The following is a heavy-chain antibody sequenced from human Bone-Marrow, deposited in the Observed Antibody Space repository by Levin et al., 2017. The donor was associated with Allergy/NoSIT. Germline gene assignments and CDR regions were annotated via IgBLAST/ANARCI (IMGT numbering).Heavy chain of an antibody. Sequence: GGSLRLSCAASGFTFRHYTMNWVRQAPGKGLEWVSCITSSGDGTYYADSVKGRFTISRDNAKNSLYLQLNRLRDEDTAMYYCARDPARGYYDSSGYSGDHWGQGTLVTVSS. D-gene: IGHD3-22*01. CDR2: ITSSGDGT. CDR3: ARDPARGYYDSSGYSGDH. J-gene: IGHJ4*02. CDR1: GFTFRHYT. V-gene: IGHV3-48*02.